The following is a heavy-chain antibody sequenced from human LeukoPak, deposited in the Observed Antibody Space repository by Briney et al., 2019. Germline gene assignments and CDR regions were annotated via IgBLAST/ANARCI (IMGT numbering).Heavy chain of an antibody. V-gene: IGHV4-59*01. Sequence: PSETLSLTCAVYGGSFSGYYCSWIRQPPGKGLEWIGYISYSGSTDYNPSLKSRVTISLDTSKNQFSLRLSSVTAADTTVYYCARETRLHSGSYSNDAFDIWGQGTMVTVSS. D-gene: IGHD1-26*01. J-gene: IGHJ3*02. CDR3: ARETRLHSGSYSNDAFDI. CDR2: ISYSGST. CDR1: GGSFSGYY.